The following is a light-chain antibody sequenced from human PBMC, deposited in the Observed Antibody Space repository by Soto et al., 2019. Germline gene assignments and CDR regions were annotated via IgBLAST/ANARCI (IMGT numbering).Light chain of an antibody. J-gene: IGKJ1*01. V-gene: IGKV1-39*01. CDR1: QSISSY. Sequence: DIQMTQSPASLSAYVGDRVTITCRASQSISSYLNWYQQKPGKAPKLLIYAASSLQSGVPSRFSGSGSGTDFTLTISSLQPEDFATYYCRQSYSTPHTFGQRTKVDIK. CDR2: AAS. CDR3: RQSYSTPHT.